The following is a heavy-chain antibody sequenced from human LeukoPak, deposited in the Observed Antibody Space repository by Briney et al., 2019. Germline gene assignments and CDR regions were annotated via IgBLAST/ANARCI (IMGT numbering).Heavy chain of an antibody. V-gene: IGHV4-59*01. Sequence: SETLSLTCTVSGGSISSYCWSWIRQPPGKGLEWIGYIYYSGSTNYNPSLTSRVTISVDTSKNQFSLKLSSVAAADTAVYYCAREGEPGIAVAGTYFDYWGQGTLVTVSS. J-gene: IGHJ4*02. CDR3: AREGEPGIAVAGTYFDY. CDR2: IYYSGST. D-gene: IGHD6-19*01. CDR1: GGSISSYC.